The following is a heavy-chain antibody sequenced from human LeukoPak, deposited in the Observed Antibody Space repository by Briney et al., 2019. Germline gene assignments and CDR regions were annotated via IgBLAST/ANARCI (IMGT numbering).Heavy chain of an antibody. CDR3: ARGGGYIWFRLPPKYYMDV. D-gene: IGHD3-10*01. J-gene: IGHJ6*03. V-gene: IGHV4-34*01. CDR2: INHSGST. Sequence: SETLSLTCAVYGGSFSGYYWSWIRQPPGKGLEWIGEINHSGSTNYNPSLKSRVTISVDTSKNQFSLKLSSVTAADTAVYYCARGGGYIWFRLPPKYYMDVWGKGTTVTVSS. CDR1: GGSFSGYY.